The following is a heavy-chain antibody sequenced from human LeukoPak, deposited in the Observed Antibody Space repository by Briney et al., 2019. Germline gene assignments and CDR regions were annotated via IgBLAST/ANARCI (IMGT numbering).Heavy chain of an antibody. Sequence: GASVKVSCKTSGYIFKAHYMHWVRQAPGQGLEWMGWINPNSGSTDYAQRFQGRVSMNRDTSTNAIYMHLRSLKSDDTAVYFRARAPEGRFYDSSGYVGWYFDLWGRGTLVTVSS. D-gene: IGHD3-22*01. CDR2: INPNSGST. V-gene: IGHV1-2*02. J-gene: IGHJ2*01. CDR1: GYIFKAHY. CDR3: ARAPEGRFYDSSGYVGWYFDL.